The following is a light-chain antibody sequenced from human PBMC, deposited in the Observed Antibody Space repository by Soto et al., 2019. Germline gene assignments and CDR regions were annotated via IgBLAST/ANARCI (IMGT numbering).Light chain of an antibody. V-gene: IGLV1-44*01. CDR2: SNN. CDR1: SSNIGSHT. Sequence: QSVLTQPPSASGTPGQRITISCSGSSSNIGSHTVNWHQQVPGTAPKLLIYSNNERPSGVPDRFSGSKSGTSASLAISGLQSGDEADYYCAAWDDSLIGVIFGGGTKPTVL. J-gene: IGLJ2*01. CDR3: AAWDDSLIGVI.